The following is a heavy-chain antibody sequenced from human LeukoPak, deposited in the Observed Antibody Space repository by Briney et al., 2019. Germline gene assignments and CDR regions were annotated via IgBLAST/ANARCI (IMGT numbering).Heavy chain of an antibody. CDR3: ARDGPGDYFHY. CDR1: GDSVSTNSAS. J-gene: IGHJ4*02. CDR2: TYYRSKWYN. V-gene: IGHV6-1*01. D-gene: IGHD3-10*01. Sequence: SQTLSLTCGISGDSVSTNSASCTWIRQSPSRGLEWLGRTYYRSKWYNDYAVSVKSRITINPDTSKNQFSLQLNSVNPEDTAVYYCARDGPGDYFHYWGQGTLVTVSS.